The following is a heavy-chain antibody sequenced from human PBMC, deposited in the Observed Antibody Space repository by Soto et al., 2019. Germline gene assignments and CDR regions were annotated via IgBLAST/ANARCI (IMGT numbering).Heavy chain of an antibody. J-gene: IGHJ4*02. CDR1: GYTFTSSG. CDR3: ARCLDAVATTPADY. CDR2: ISTYNGNT. Sequence: ASVKVSCKASGYTFTSSGISWVRQAPGQGLEWMGWISTYNGNTNYAQKLQGRVTMTTDTSTSTAYMELRSLRSDDTAVYYCARCLDAVATTPADYWGQGTLVTVSS. V-gene: IGHV1-18*01. D-gene: IGHD5-12*01.